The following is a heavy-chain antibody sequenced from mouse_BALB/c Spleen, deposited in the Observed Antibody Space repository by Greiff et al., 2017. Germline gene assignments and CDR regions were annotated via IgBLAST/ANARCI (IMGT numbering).Heavy chain of an antibody. CDR2: IWGDGST. J-gene: IGHJ2*01. D-gene: IGHD2-3*01. V-gene: IGHV2-6-7*01. Sequence: VMLVESGPGLVAPSQSLSITCTVSGFSLTGYGVNWVRQPPGKGLEWLGMIWGDGSTDYNSALKSRLSISKDNSKSQVFLKMNSLQTDDTARYYCARGGWLLRGYFDYWGQGTTLTVSS. CDR1: GFSLTGYG. CDR3: ARGGWLLRGYFDY.